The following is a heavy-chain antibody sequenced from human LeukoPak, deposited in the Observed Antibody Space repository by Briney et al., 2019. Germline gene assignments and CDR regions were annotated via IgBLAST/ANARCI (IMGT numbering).Heavy chain of an antibody. D-gene: IGHD6-13*01. CDR1: GFTFSTYG. J-gene: IGHJ4*02. CDR2: IWYDGSNK. CDR3: ARGGEQQLVPTGTPFDY. Sequence: GRSLRLSCAASGFTFSTYGMHWVRQAPGKGLEWVAVIWYDGSNKYYADSVKGRFTISRDNSKNTLYLQMNSVSAEETAVYYCARGGEQQLVPTGTPFDYWGQGTLVTVSS. V-gene: IGHV3-33*01.